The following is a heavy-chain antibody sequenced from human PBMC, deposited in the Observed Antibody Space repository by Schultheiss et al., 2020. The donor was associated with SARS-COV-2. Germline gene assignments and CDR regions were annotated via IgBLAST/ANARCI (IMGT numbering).Heavy chain of an antibody. J-gene: IGHJ4*02. Sequence: GGSLRLSCAASVFTFSPYEMNWVRQAPGKGLEWISYISSSADTIYYADSVKGRFTISRDNAKNSLFLQMDSLTAEDTAVYYCARGSGGGYEFDYWGLGTLVTVSS. CDR2: ISSSADTI. CDR1: VFTFSPYE. CDR3: ARGSGGGYEFDY. D-gene: IGHD5-12*01. V-gene: IGHV3-48*03.